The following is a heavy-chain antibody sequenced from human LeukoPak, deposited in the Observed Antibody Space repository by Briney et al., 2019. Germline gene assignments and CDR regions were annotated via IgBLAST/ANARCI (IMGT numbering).Heavy chain of an antibody. D-gene: IGHD5-18*01. CDR3: AHRDTTMVRVDY. V-gene: IGHV3-15*01. J-gene: IGHJ4*02. Sequence: GGSLRLSCAASGFTFRNASMSWVRQAPGKGLEWVGRIKSKTDGGTTDYAAPVKGRFTISRDDSKNTLYLQMNSLTTEDTAVYFCAHRDTTMVRVDYWGQGTLVTDSS. CDR1: GFTFRNAS. CDR2: IKSKTDGGTT.